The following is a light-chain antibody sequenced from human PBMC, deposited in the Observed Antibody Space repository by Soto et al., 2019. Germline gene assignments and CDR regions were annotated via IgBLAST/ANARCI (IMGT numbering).Light chain of an antibody. Sequence: EIVLTQSPATLTLSPGERATLSCRASQSVNIYLAWFQQKPGQAPRLLIYDASNRATGIPARFSGSGSGTDFTLTIISLEPEDLAVYYCQQRYKWPPITFGQGTRLDI. CDR3: QQRYKWPPIT. J-gene: IGKJ5*01. CDR2: DAS. CDR1: QSVNIY. V-gene: IGKV3-11*01.